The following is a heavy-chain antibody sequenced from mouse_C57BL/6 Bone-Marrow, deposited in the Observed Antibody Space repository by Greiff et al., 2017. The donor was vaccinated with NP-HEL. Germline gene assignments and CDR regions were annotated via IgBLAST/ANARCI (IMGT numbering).Heavy chain of an antibody. V-gene: IGHV1-55*01. CDR2: IYPGSGST. Sequence: QVQLQQPGAELVKPGASVKMSCKASGYTFTSYWITWVKQRPGQGLEWIGDIYPGSGSTNYNEKFKSKATLTVDTSSSTAYMQLSSLTSEDSAVYYCARWAKYYGSSYLYAMDYWGQGTSVTVSS. CDR3: ARWAKYYGSSYLYAMDY. J-gene: IGHJ4*01. CDR1: GYTFTSYW. D-gene: IGHD1-1*01.